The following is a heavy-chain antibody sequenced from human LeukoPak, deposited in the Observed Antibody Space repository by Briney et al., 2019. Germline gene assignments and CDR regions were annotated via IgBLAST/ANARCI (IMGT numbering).Heavy chain of an antibody. V-gene: IGHV1-69*13. CDR2: IIPIFGTA. Sequence: GASVKVSCKASGGTFSSYAISWVRQAPGQGLEWMGGIIPIFGTAYYAQKFQGRVTITADESTSTAYMELSSLRSEDTAVYYCARDYSSSSTPPYYYYYYMDVWGKGTTVTVSS. J-gene: IGHJ6*03. CDR1: GGTFSSYA. D-gene: IGHD6-6*01. CDR3: ARDYSSSSTPPYYYYYYMDV.